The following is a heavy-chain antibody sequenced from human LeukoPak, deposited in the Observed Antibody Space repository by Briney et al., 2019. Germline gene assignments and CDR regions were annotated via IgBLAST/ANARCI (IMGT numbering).Heavy chain of an antibody. V-gene: IGHV3-64D*06. J-gene: IGHJ3*02. Sequence: GGSLRLSCLASGFTFSSYAMLWVRQAPGKGLEYVSTISSNGGSTYYADSVKGRFTISRDNSKNTLYLQMSSLRAEDTAVYYCVKGGIVVLISAFDIWGQGTMVTVSS. CDR1: GFTFSSYA. CDR2: ISSNGGST. CDR3: VKGGIVVLISAFDI. D-gene: IGHD3-22*01.